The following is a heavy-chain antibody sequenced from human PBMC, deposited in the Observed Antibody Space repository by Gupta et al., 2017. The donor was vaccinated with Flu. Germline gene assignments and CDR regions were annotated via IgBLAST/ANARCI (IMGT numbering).Heavy chain of an antibody. V-gene: IGHV3-72*01. CDR2: SKNKGNSYGT. D-gene: IGHD1-26*01. CDR1: GFSFSDYY. Sequence: EVHLAESGGGLVQPGGSLRLSCAGSGFSFSDYYMNWVRQAPGKGPEWVGRSKNKGNSYGTEYGASVKGRFTISRDDSEDSLYLQMDSLKIEDTAVYCCARGGGELPISFDLWGQGTPVTVSS. CDR3: ARGGGELPISFDL. J-gene: IGHJ4*02.